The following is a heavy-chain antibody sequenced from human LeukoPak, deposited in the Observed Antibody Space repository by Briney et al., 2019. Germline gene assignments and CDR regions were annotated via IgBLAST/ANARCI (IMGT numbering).Heavy chain of an antibody. Sequence: PSETLSLTCTVSGGSIRSYYWNWIRQPAGKGLEYIGRIYTSGSTNYNPSPKSRVTMSVDTSKNQFSLKLSSVPAADTAVYYCVGGTYYGGDYWGQGTLVTVSS. D-gene: IGHD1-26*01. CDR3: VGGTYYGGDY. J-gene: IGHJ4*02. CDR2: IYTSGST. CDR1: GGSIRSYY. V-gene: IGHV4-4*07.